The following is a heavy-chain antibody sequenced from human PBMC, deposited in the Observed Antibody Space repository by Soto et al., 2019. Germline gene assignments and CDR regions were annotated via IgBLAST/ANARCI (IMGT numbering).Heavy chain of an antibody. Sequence: EVQLVESGGGLVQPGGALTLSCAASGFTFSSYWMHWVRQAPGKGLVWVARIKSDGSGTIYADSVKGRLTISRDNARNTIYLQMNSLRAEDTAVYFCARGDGDYYDGNGYLGRHWGKGTMVTVSS. CDR3: ARGDGDYYDGNGYLGRH. CDR1: GFTFSSYW. D-gene: IGHD3-22*01. J-gene: IGHJ4*02. V-gene: IGHV3-74*01. CDR2: IKSDGSGT.